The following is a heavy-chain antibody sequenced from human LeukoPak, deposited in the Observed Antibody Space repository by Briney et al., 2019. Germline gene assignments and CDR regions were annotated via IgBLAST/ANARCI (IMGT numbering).Heavy chain of an antibody. J-gene: IGHJ3*02. V-gene: IGHV3-21*01. Sequence: PGGFLRLSCAASGFTFSSYSMNWVRQAPGKGLEWVSSISSSSSYIYYADSVKGRFTISRDNAKNSLYLQMNSLRAEDTAVYYCAREAVAAAGDDAFDIWGQGTMVTVSS. D-gene: IGHD6-13*01. CDR2: ISSSSSYI. CDR3: AREAVAAAGDDAFDI. CDR1: GFTFSSYS.